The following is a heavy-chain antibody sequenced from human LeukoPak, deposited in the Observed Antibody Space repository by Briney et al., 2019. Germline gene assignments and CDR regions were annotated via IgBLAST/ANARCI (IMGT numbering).Heavy chain of an antibody. J-gene: IGHJ5*02. CDR3: ARVRSVSNWLDP. Sequence: SETLSLTCTVSGGSISSSTYYLGWIRQPPGKGLEWIGSIYYSGRTYYNPSLKSRDTISVDTSNNQFSLILSSVTATDTAIYYCARVRSVSNWLDPWGQGTLVTVSS. CDR2: IYYSGRT. V-gene: IGHV4-39*01. CDR1: GGSISSSTYY. D-gene: IGHD6-19*01.